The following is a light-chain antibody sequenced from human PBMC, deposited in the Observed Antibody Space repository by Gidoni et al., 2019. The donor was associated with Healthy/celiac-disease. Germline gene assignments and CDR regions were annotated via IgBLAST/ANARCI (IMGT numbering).Light chain of an antibody. J-gene: IGKJ1*01. CDR2: AAS. V-gene: IGKV1-39*01. CDR1: QSISSY. CDR3: QQSYSTPPT. Sequence: DIQMTPSPPSLSASVRDRVTITCRASQSISSYLNWYQQKPGKAPKLLIYAASSMQSGVPARFSGSGSGTDFTLTISSLQPEDFATYYCQQSYSTPPTFGQGTKVEIK.